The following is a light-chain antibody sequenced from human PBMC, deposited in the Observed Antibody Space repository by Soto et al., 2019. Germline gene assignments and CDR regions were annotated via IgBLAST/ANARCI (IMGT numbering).Light chain of an antibody. J-gene: IGKJ5*01. CDR1: QSVSTY. CDR3: QQTFSTSIT. Sequence: DIQMTQSPSSLSASVGDRVTITCRASQSVSTYLNWYQQKSGEAPHLLVYDVSTLHTGVPSRFSGSGSETDFTLTIRGLQPEDSATYYCQQTFSTSITFGQGTRLEIK. CDR2: DVS. V-gene: IGKV1-39*01.